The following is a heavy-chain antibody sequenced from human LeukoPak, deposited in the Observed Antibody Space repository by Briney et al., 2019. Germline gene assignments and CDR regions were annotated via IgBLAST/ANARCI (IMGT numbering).Heavy chain of an antibody. CDR3: ARAPTSLYDGNSNGPFDI. Sequence: PSETLSLTCTVSGGSISASYWSWIPHPPGKRPEYIGRAYPSGNAYYNPARKSRVTMSLDTSKCQFSLILTSVTAADTAVYYCARAPTSLYDGNSNGPFDIWGQGTMVTVS. D-gene: IGHD4-23*01. V-gene: IGHV4-4*07. CDR1: GGSISASY. CDR2: AYPSGNA. J-gene: IGHJ3*02.